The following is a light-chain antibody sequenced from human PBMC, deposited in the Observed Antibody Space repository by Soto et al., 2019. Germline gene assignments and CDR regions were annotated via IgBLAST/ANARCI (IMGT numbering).Light chain of an antibody. CDR3: KKYNSYPWT. V-gene: IGKV1-5*01. CDR1: QSISTW. CDR2: DAS. J-gene: IGKJ1*01. Sequence: DTQMTQSPSTLSASVGDRATITCRASQSISTWLVWYQQQPGKAPKILVFDASCSESRVLSEFSGSRSAAKLTLTISSLQPNDFATYYCKKYNSYPWTFGKGTKV.